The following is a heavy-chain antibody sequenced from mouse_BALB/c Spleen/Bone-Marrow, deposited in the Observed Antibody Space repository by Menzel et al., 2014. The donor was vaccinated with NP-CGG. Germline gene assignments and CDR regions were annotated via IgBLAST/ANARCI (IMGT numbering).Heavy chain of an antibody. D-gene: IGHD6-1*01. CDR1: GYSFTSYW. CDR3: SSCGSSPAWFAY. CDR2: IDPSDSET. V-gene: IGHV1S74*01. J-gene: IGHJ3*01. Sequence: VKLMESGPQLVRPGASVKISCKASGYSFTSYWMHWVKQRPGQGLEWIGMIDPSDSETRLNQMFKDKATLTVDKSSSTASMQLSTPTSEASAVFSCSSCGSSPAWFAYWGQGTLVTVSA.